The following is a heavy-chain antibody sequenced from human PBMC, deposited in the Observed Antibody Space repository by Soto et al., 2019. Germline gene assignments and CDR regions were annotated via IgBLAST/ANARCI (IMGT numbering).Heavy chain of an antibody. J-gene: IGHJ4*02. CDR2: MYYSGST. CDR1: GGSISSYY. D-gene: IGHD1-26*01. V-gene: IGHV4-59*12. CDR3: ARGLISGSQYSGGWYYFDS. Sequence: PSETLSLTCTVSGGSISSYYWSWIRQPPGKGLKWIGYMYYSGSTNYNPSLKSRVTISVDTSKNQFSLKLSSVTAADTAVYYCARGLISGSQYSGGWYYFDSWGQGTQVNVSS.